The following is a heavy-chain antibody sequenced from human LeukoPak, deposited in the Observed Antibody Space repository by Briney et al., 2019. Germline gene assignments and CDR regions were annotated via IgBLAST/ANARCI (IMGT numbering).Heavy chain of an antibody. CDR2: INPNSGGT. CDR1: GYTFTGYY. Sequence: GASVKVSCKTSGYTFTGYYMHWVRQAPGQGLGWMGRINPNSGGTNYAQKFQGRVTMTRDTSISTAYMELSRLRSDDTAVYYCARATSGSYQFDYWGQGTLVTVSS. D-gene: IGHD1-26*01. CDR3: ARATSGSYQFDY. V-gene: IGHV1-2*06. J-gene: IGHJ4*02.